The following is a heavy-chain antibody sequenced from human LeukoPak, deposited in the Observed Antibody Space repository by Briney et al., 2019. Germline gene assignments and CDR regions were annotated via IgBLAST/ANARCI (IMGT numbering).Heavy chain of an antibody. Sequence: GASVKVSCKASGYTFTGYYMHWVRQAPGQGLEWMGWINPNSGGTNYAQKFQGRVTMTRDTSISTAYMELSRLRSDDTAVYYCARRNRDDYGDYRRGNFDYWGQGTLVTVSS. D-gene: IGHD4-17*01. CDR2: INPNSGGT. CDR1: GYTFTGYY. CDR3: ARRNRDDYGDYRRGNFDY. V-gene: IGHV1-2*02. J-gene: IGHJ4*02.